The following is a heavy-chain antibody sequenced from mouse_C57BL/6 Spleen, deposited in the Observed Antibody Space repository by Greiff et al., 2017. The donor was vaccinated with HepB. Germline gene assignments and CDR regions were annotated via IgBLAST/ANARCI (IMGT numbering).Heavy chain of an antibody. CDR1: GFTFSDYY. J-gene: IGHJ3*01. Sequence: EVKLEESGGGLVQPGGSLKLSCAASGFTFSDYYMYWVRQTPEKRLEWVAYISNGGGSTYYPDTVKGRFTISRDNAKNTLYLQMSRLKSEDTAMYYCASSSTVVATDWFAYWGQGTLVTVSA. V-gene: IGHV5-12*01. D-gene: IGHD1-1*01. CDR2: ISNGGGST. CDR3: ASSSTVVATDWFAY.